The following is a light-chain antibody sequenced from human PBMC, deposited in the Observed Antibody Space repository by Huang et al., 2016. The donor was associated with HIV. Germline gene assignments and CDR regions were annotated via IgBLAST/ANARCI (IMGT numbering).Light chain of an antibody. V-gene: IGKV1-39*01. J-gene: IGKJ1*01. Sequence: DIQMNQSPSSLSASVGDRVTITCRARQTINNYLNWYQQKAGKAPKLLIYAAASFQNGVPSRFSGSGSGSDFTLTTVGLQPEDCGIYYCQQSYSPRGAFGQGTRVEVK. CDR1: QTINNY. CDR2: AAA. CDR3: QQSYSPRGA.